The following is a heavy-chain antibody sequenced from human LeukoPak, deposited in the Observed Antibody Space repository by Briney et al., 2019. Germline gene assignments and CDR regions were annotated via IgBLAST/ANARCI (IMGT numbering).Heavy chain of an antibody. CDR3: AKPISGGLAVTADWFHP. Sequence: GSLRLSCTASGFAFSVYDMSWLRQPPGKGLEWVSTINANSGTTSYAASVRGRFTISRDNSKNTLYLQLNTLRADDPATYYCAKPISGGLAVTADWFHPWGQGTLVVVSS. CDR1: GFAFSVYD. J-gene: IGHJ5*01. CDR2: INANSGTT. V-gene: IGHV3-23*01. D-gene: IGHD6-19*01.